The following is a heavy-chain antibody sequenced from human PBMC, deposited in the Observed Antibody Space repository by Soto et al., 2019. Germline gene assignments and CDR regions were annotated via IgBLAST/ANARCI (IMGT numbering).Heavy chain of an antibody. V-gene: IGHV1-2*04. D-gene: IGHD4-17*01. CDR1: GYTFTGYY. Sequence: QVQLVQSGAEVKKPGASVKVSCKASGYTFTGYYMHWVRQAPGQGLEWMGWINPNSGGTNYAQKFQGWVTMTRDTSISTAYMELSRLRSDDTAVYYCARDGEATTTVVTQGGQHDYFDYWGQGTLVTVSS. CDR3: ARDGEATTTVVTQGGQHDYFDY. CDR2: INPNSGGT. J-gene: IGHJ4*02.